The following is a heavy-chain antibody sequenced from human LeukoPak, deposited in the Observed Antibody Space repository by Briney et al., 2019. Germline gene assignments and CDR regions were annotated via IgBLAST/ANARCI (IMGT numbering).Heavy chain of an antibody. V-gene: IGHV1-69*05. D-gene: IGHD3-10*01. J-gene: IGHJ5*02. CDR3: ARGLPVGFLGVSLNWFDP. CDR1: GGTFISYA. CDR2: IIPIFGTA. Sequence: SVKVSCKASGGTFISYAISWVRQAPGQGLEWMGGIIPIFGTANYGQKFQGRVTITTDESTSTAYMELSSLRSEDTAVYYCARGLPVGFLGVSLNWFDPWGQGTLVTVSS.